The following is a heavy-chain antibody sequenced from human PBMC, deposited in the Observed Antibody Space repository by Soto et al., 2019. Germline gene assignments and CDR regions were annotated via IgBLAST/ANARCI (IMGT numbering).Heavy chain of an antibody. CDR3: AKSPNYGDSISYFDY. J-gene: IGHJ4*02. Sequence: EVQLVESGGGLVQPGRSLRLSCVASGFTFDDYAMHWVRQAPGKGLEWVSGISWNSDSIGYADSVKGRFTISRDNAKKSLYLQMNSLRAEDTALYYCAKSPNYGDSISYFDYWGQATLVTVSS. D-gene: IGHD4-17*01. CDR1: GFTFDDYA. V-gene: IGHV3-9*01. CDR2: ISWNSDSI.